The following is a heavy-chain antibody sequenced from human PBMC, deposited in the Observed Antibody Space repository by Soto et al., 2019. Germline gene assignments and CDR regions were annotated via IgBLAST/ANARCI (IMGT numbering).Heavy chain of an antibody. CDR2: ISAYNGNT. CDR1: GYTFTSYG. Sequence: ASVKVSCKASGYTFTSYGISWVRQAPGQGLEWMGWISAYNGNTNYAQKLQGRVTMTTDTSTSTAYMELRSLRSDDTAVYYCARDCSGGSCYSYYYYGMDVWGQGNTVTVSS. CDR3: ARDCSGGSCYSYYYYGMDV. D-gene: IGHD2-15*01. J-gene: IGHJ6*02. V-gene: IGHV1-18*04.